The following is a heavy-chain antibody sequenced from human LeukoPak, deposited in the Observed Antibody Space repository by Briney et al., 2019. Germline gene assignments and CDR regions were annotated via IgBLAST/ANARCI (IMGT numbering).Heavy chain of an antibody. CDR1: GRSISSYY. Sequence: SETLSPTCTVSGRSISSYYWRWIRHPAGKGLEWIGRIYTSGSTNYNPSLKSRVTISVDTSKNQFSLKKNPVTAADTAVYYCARDSLLNGMDVWGQGTTVTVSS. V-gene: IGHV4-4*07. J-gene: IGHJ6*02. D-gene: IGHD3-10*01. CDR2: IYTSGST. CDR3: ARDSLLNGMDV.